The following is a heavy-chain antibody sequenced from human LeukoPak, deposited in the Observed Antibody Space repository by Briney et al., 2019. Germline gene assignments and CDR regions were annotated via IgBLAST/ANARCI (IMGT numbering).Heavy chain of an antibody. CDR1: GGSISSSSYY. CDR2: IYYSGST. D-gene: IGHD3-22*01. V-gene: IGHV4-31*03. CDR3: ARQYYYDSSGYNWFDP. J-gene: IGHJ5*02. Sequence: SETLSLTCTVSGGSISSSSYYWGWIRQHPGKGLEWIGYIYYSGSTYYNPSLKSRVTISVDTSKNQFSLKLSSVTAADTAVYYCARQYYYDSSGYNWFDPWGQGTLVTVSS.